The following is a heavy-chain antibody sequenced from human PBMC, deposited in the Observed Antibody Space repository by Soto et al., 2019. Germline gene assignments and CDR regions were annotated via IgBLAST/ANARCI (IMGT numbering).Heavy chain of an antibody. Sequence: GASVKVSCKASGYTFITYGISWVRQAPGQRLEWMGWISAYNGDTNYGQNVQGRVTMTTDTSTSTAYMELRSLRSDDTAVYYCARDSDPYNSGSNCFDPWGQGTLVTVS. J-gene: IGHJ5*02. CDR2: ISAYNGDT. CDR3: ARDSDPYNSGSNCFDP. V-gene: IGHV1-18*01. CDR1: GYTFITYG. D-gene: IGHD5-12*01.